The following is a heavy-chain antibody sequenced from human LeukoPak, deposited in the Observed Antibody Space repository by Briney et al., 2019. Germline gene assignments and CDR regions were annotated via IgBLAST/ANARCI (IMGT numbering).Heavy chain of an antibody. CDR1: GFTFSSYG. CDR2: IRYDGSDK. Sequence: GGSLRLSCAASGFTFSSYGMHWVRQAPGKGLKWVAFIRYDGSDKYYGDSVKGRFTISRDNAKNSLFLQMNSLRAEDTAVYYCARDRDPGYYDTNGYRRVNAFDIWGQGTMVTVSS. D-gene: IGHD3-22*01. CDR3: ARDRDPGYYDTNGYRRVNAFDI. V-gene: IGHV3-30*02. J-gene: IGHJ3*02.